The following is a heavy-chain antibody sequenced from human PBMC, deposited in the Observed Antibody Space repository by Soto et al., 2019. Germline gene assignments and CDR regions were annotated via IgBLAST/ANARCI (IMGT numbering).Heavy chain of an antibody. V-gene: IGHV3-21*01. CDR1: GFTFSSYA. CDR2: ISSSSSYI. J-gene: IGHJ6*02. Sequence: GGSLRLSCGASGFTFSSYAMSWVRQAPGKGLEWVSSISSSSSYIYYADSVKGRFTISRDNAKNSLYLQMNSLRAEDTAVYYCARGGGNSHYYYYYGMDVWGQGTTVTVSS. D-gene: IGHD2-21*02. CDR3: ARGGGNSHYYYYYGMDV.